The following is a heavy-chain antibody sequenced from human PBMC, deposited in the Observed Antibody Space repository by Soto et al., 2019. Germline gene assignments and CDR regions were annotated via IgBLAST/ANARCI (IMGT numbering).Heavy chain of an antibody. CDR1: GGSISSGGYY. Sequence: SETLSLTCTVSGGSISSGGYYWSWIRQHPGKGLEWIGYIYYTGSTYYNPSLKSRVTISVDTSKNQFSLNLSSVTAADTAVYYCARDTPFEGSPGYFDFWGQGTLVTVSS. CDR2: IYYTGST. CDR3: ARDTPFEGSPGYFDF. V-gene: IGHV4-31*03. J-gene: IGHJ4*02.